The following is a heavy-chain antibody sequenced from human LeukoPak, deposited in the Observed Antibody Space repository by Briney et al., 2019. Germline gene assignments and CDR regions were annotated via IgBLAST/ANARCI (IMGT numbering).Heavy chain of an antibody. CDR3: ARKLGFCSGSNCSHFDY. V-gene: IGHV4-34*01. CDR1: GGSFSGYY. J-gene: IGHJ4*02. Sequence: SETLSPTCAVYGGSFSGYYWSWIRQPPGKGLEWIGEINHSGSTNYNPSLKSRVTISLDTSKNQFSLKLSSVTAADTAVYYCARKLGFCSGSNCSHFDYWGQGTLVTVSS. CDR2: INHSGST. D-gene: IGHD2-15*01.